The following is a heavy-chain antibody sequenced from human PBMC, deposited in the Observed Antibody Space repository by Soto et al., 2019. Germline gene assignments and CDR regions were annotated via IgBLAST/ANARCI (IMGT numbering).Heavy chain of an antibody. J-gene: IGHJ2*01. CDR3: ARFNWYFDL. V-gene: IGHV4-59*08. CDR2: IYYSGST. Sequence: QVQLQESGPGLVKPSETLSLTCTVSGGSISSYYWSWIRQPPGKGLEWIGYIYYSGSTNYNPPLKSRVTISVDTSKIQFSLKLSSVAAADPAVYYCARFNWYFDLWGRGNLVTVPS. CDR1: GGSISSYY.